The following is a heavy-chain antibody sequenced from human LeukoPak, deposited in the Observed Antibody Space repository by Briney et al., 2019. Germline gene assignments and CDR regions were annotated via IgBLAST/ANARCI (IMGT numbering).Heavy chain of an antibody. CDR3: PTGILTGYPYYFDY. V-gene: IGHV1-2*04. J-gene: IGHJ4*02. D-gene: IGHD3-9*01. CDR1: GYTFTGYY. CDR2: INPNSGGT. Sequence: ASVKVSCKASGYTFTGYYMHWVRQAPGQGLEWMGWINPNSGGTNYAQKFQGWVTMTRDTSISTAYMELSRLRSDDTAVYYCPTGILTGYPYYFDYWGQGTLVTVSS.